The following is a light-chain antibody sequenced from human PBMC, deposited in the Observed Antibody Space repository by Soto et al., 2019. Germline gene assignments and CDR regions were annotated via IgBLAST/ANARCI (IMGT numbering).Light chain of an antibody. CDR3: QSYRRSRPT. J-gene: IGKJ1*01. CDR2: GAS. Sequence: EILLTQSPGTLSLSPGERATLSCRASQSVSSGYLAWYQQKPGQAPRLLIYGASSRATGIPDRCSGSGSGTDFTLTISRLEPEAFAGYYSQSYRRSRPTFGQG. V-gene: IGKV3-20*01. CDR1: QSVSSGY.